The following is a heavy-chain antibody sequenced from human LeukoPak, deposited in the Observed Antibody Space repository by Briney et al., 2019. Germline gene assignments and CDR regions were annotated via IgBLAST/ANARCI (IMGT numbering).Heavy chain of an antibody. D-gene: IGHD2-15*01. CDR2: IYYSGST. J-gene: IGHJ4*02. V-gene: IGHV4-31*11. CDR3: ARGRSGVAFDY. CDR1: GGSIRSGDYY. Sequence: PSQTLSLTCAVSGGSIRSGDYYWSWIRQHPGKGLEWIGYIYYSGSTYYNPSLKSRVTISVDTSKNQFSLKVSSVTAADTAVYYCARGRSGVAFDYWGQGTLVTVSS.